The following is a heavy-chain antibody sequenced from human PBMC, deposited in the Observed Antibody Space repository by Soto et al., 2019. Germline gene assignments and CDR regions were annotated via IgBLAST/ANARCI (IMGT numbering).Heavy chain of an antibody. CDR2: IDWDDDK. CDR1: GFSLSTSGMC. J-gene: IGHJ6*02. CDR3: ARIPRNPGSSFHDRGHYYYYGMDV. Sequence: SGPTLVNPTQTLTLTCTFSGFSLSTSGMCVSWIRQPPGKALEWLALIDWDDDKYYSTSLKTRLTISKDTSKNQVVLTMTNMDPVDTATYYCARIPRNPGSSFHDRGHYYYYGMDVWGQGTTVTVSS. D-gene: IGHD6-6*01. V-gene: IGHV2-70*01.